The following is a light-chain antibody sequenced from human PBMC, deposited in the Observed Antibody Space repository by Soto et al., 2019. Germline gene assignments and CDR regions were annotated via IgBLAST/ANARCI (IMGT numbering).Light chain of an antibody. J-gene: IGLJ1*01. V-gene: IGLV2-14*01. CDR3: CSSTICSTPVV. CDR2: EVT. Sequence: QSALTQPASVSWSPGQSITISCTGTSSDIGGYNYVSWYQQNPGKAPKLVISEVTNPPSGVSNRFSGSKSGTPASLTISGLQAGDEADYYCCSSTICSTPVVFGSGPKV. CDR1: SSDIGGYNY.